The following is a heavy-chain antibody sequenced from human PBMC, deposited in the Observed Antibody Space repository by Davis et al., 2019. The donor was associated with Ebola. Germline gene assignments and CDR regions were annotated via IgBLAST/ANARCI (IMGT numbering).Heavy chain of an antibody. D-gene: IGHD5-18*01. CDR3: ARTRGYSYGSNNWFDP. V-gene: IGHV4-59*01. CDR2: IYYSGST. J-gene: IGHJ5*02. Sequence: PSETLSLTCAVYGGSISSYYWSWIRQPPGKGLEWIGYIYYSGSTNYNPSLKSRVTISVDTSKNQFSLKLSSVTAADTAVYYCARTRGYSYGSNNWFDPWGQGTLVTVSS. CDR1: GGSISSYY.